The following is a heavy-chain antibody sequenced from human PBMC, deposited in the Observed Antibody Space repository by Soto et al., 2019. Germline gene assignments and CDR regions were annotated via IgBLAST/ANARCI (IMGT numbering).Heavy chain of an antibody. CDR1: GYNFVTYG. Sequence: QGQLLQSETEVKEPGASVKVSCKAFGYNFVTYGISWVRQAPGQRLEWMGWIGVKNGNTKYAQKLQDRVTLTTDISTSTAYMELRNLRSDDTALYYCAGEGRPSGEGRAFDIWGQGTMVYVSS. J-gene: IGHJ3*02. V-gene: IGHV1-18*01. D-gene: IGHD7-27*01. CDR2: IGVKNGNT. CDR3: AGEGRPSGEGRAFDI.